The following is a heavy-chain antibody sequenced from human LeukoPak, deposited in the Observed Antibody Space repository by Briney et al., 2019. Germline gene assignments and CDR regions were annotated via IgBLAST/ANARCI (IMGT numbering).Heavy chain of an antibody. CDR3: ARGDYYGSPKVVAA. CDR2: INPNSVDT. D-gene: IGHD3-10*01. J-gene: IGHJ5*02. V-gene: IGHV1-2*02. Sequence: ASVKVSCKASGYTFTDDYINWVRQAPGQGLEWMGWINPNSVDTNYAQKFQDRVTMTRDTSISTAYIELNLLRSDDTAVYYCARGDYYGSPKVVAAWGQGTLVTVSS. CDR1: GYTFTDDY.